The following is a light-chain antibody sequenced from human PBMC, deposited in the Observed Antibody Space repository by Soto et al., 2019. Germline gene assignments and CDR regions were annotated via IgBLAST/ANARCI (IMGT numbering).Light chain of an antibody. CDR3: SSYTGSSTVG. CDR1: SSDIGDYNY. Sequence: QSALTQPASVSGSPGQSIAISFTGSSSDIGDYNYVSWYQQHPGKAPKLMIYDVSNRPSGVSNRFSGSMSGNTASLTISGLQPEDEADYYCSSYTGSSTVGFGGGTQLTVL. V-gene: IGLV2-14*01. CDR2: DVS. J-gene: IGLJ2*01.